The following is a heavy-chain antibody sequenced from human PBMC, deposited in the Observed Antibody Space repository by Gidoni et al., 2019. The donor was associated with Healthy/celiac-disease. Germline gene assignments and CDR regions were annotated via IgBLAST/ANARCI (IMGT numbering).Heavy chain of an antibody. CDR2: RSYDGSNK. J-gene: IGHJ3*02. Sequence: QVQLVESGGGVVQPGRSLRLSCAASGCTFSSYAMHWVRQAPGKGLEWLAVRSYDGSNKSYADSVKGRFTISRDNSKNTLYLQMNSLRAEDTAVYYCARPSKATMITDHDAFDIWGQGTMVTVSS. CDR1: GCTFSSYA. D-gene: IGHD5-12*01. V-gene: IGHV3-30-3*01. CDR3: ARPSKATMITDHDAFDI.